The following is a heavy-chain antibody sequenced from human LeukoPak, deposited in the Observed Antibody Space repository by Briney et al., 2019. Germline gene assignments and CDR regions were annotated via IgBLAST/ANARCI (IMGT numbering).Heavy chain of an antibody. CDR2: MNPNSGNT. CDR3: ARGKIAVWFAFDI. V-gene: IGHV1-8*02. J-gene: IGHJ3*02. CDR1: GGTFSSYA. Sequence: ASVKVSCKASGGTFSSYAINWVRQATGQGLEWMGWMNPNSGNTGYAQKFQGRVTMTRNTSISTAYMELSSLRSEDTAVYYCARGKIAVWFAFDIWGQGTMVTVSS. D-gene: IGHD6-19*01.